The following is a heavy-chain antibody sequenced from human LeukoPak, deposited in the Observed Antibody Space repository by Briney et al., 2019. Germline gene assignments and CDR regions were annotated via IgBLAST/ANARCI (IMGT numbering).Heavy chain of an antibody. D-gene: IGHD2/OR15-2a*01. CDR2: INHSGST. CDR1: GGTLSGYY. Sequence: PSETLSLTCAASGGTLSGYYWNWVRQPPGKGLEWVGEINHSGSTTYNPSLKSRVTFSVETSKNQLSLKENYMNAAEQAVYLWAKSLLWPTCSSYIGGQGTMVAVSS. CDR3: AKSLLWPTCSSYI. V-gene: IGHV4-34*08. J-gene: IGHJ3*02.